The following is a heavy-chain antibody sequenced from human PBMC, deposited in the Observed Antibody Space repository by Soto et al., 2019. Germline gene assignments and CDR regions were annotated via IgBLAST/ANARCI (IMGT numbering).Heavy chain of an antibody. CDR1: GFTFSSYG. Sequence: QVQLVESGGGVVQPGRSLRLSCAASGFTFSSYGMHWVRQAPGKGLEWVAVISYDGSNKYYADSVKGRFTISRDNSKNTLYLQMNSMRAEDTAVYYCAKGMLGYCSGGSCDIDYWGQGTMVTVSS. CDR3: AKGMLGYCSGGSCDIDY. V-gene: IGHV3-30*18. J-gene: IGHJ4*02. D-gene: IGHD2-15*01. CDR2: ISYDGSNK.